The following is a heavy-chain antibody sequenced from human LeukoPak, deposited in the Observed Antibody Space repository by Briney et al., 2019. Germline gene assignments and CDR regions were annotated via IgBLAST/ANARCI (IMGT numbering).Heavy chain of an antibody. CDR3: ARRLRYYYGSGSYMDV. CDR1: GGSISSTGSF. V-gene: IGHV4-61*05. J-gene: IGHJ6*03. D-gene: IGHD3-10*01. CDR2: VYYSGST. Sequence: PSETLSLTCTVPGGSISSTGSFWGWIRQPPGKGLEWIGYVYYSGSTYYNPSLKSRVTISVDTSKNQFSLKLSSVTAADTAVYYCARRLRYYYGSGSYMDVWGKGTTVTISS.